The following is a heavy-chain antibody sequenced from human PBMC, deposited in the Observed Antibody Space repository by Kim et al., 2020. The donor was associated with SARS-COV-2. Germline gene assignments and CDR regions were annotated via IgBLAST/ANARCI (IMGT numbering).Heavy chain of an antibody. Sequence: NGNTKYSQKFQGRVTITRDTSASTAYMELSSLRSEDTAVYYCARDDPPNYWGQGTLVTVSS. CDR2: NGNT. CDR3: ARDDPPNY. V-gene: IGHV1-3*01. J-gene: IGHJ4*02.